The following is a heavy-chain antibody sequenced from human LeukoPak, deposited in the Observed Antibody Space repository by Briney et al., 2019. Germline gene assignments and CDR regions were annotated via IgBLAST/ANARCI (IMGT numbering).Heavy chain of an antibody. Sequence: GESPKISCKGSGYSFTSYWISWVRQMPGKGLEWMGRIDPSDSYTNYSPSFQGHVTISADKSISTAYLQWSSLKASDTAMYYCARTNGYSSSWYVYWGQGTLVTVSS. D-gene: IGHD6-13*01. V-gene: IGHV5-10-1*01. CDR2: IDPSDSYT. CDR1: GYSFTSYW. J-gene: IGHJ4*02. CDR3: ARTNGYSSSWYVY.